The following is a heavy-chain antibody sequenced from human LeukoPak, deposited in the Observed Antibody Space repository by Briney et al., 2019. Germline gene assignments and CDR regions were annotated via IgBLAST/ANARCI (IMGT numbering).Heavy chain of an antibody. Sequence: SETLSLTCTVSGGSISSSSYYWGWIRQPPGEGLEWIGGIYYSGSSYYNPSLRSRVTISVDTSKNQFSLKLSSVTAADTAVYYCAREITWHMDVWGKGTTVTVSS. CDR2: IYYSGSS. D-gene: IGHD1-14*01. CDR1: GGSISSSSYY. CDR3: AREITWHMDV. J-gene: IGHJ6*03. V-gene: IGHV4-39*07.